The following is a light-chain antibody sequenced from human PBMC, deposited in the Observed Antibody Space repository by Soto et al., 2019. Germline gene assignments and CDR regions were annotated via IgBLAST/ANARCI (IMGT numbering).Light chain of an antibody. Sequence: QSALTQPASVSGSTGRSITVSCTGTSSDVGAYNYVSWYRQHPGEAPKLMIYEVNNRPSGVSNRFSGSKSGNTASLTISGLQAEDEAHYYCSSYTSSSTLWVFGGGTKLTV. CDR1: SSDVGAYNY. J-gene: IGLJ3*02. CDR3: SSYTSSSTLWV. V-gene: IGLV2-14*01. CDR2: EVN.